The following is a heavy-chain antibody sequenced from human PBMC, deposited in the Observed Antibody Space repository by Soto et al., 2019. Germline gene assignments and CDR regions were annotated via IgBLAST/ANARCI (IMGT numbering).Heavy chain of an antibody. J-gene: IGHJ4*02. CDR1: GGSISRTNW. D-gene: IGHD3-9*01. CDR2: TYHSGTT. Sequence: PSEPLSLTCAVSGGSISRTNWWSWVRQPPGKGLEWIGETYHSGTTNYNPSLKSRVTMSVDKSKNQFSLKLSSVTAADTAVYYWVKSVTFNCLFVDYWGRGTVVTVSS. V-gene: IGHV4-4*02. CDR3: VKSVTFNCLFVDY.